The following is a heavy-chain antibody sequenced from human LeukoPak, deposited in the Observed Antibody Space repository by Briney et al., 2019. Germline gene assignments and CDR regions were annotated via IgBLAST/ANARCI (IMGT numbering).Heavy chain of an antibody. D-gene: IGHD4-17*01. CDR1: GYTFTSYY. CDR3: ARDNGDYWFDY. Sequence: ASVKVSCKASGYTFTSYYMHWVRQAPGQGLEWMGWINPNSGGTNYAQKFQGRVTMTRDTSISTAYMELTRLRSDDTAVYYCARDNGDYWFDYWGQGTLVTVSS. J-gene: IGHJ4*02. V-gene: IGHV1-2*02. CDR2: INPNSGGT.